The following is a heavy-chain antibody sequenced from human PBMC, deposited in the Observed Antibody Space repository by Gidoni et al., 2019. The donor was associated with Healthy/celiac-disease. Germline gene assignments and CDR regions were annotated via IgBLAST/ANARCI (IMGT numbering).Heavy chain of an antibody. CDR2: IYYSGST. CDR1: GCSISISSYY. Sequence: QLQLQESGPGLVKPSETLSLTCPVSGCSISISSYYWGWIRQPPGKGVEWIGSIYYSGSTYYNPSIKSRVTIYVDTSKNQFSMKLSSVTDADTAVYYCARKATMGAFDIWGKGTMVTVSS. J-gene: IGHJ3*02. V-gene: IGHV4-39*01. D-gene: IGHD3-10*01. CDR3: ARKATMGAFDI.